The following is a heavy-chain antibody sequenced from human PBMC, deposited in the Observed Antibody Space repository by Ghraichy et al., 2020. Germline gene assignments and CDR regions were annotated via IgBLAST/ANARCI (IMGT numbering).Heavy chain of an antibody. CDR1: GGSISSYY. D-gene: IGHD2-2*01. J-gene: IGHJ4*02. Sequence: ESLNISCTVSGGSISSYYWSWIRQPPGKGLEWIGYIYYSGSTNYNPSLKSRVTISVDTSKNQFSLKLSSVTAADTAVYYCARHRIRGVPAAIRTYYFDYWGQGTLVTVSS. CDR3: ARHRIRGVPAAIRTYYFDY. V-gene: IGHV4-59*08. CDR2: IYYSGST.